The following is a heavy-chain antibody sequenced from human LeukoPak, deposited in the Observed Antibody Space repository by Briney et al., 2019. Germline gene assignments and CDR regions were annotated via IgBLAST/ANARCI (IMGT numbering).Heavy chain of an antibody. CDR3: ARVEMGTPRGAFDI. V-gene: IGHV3-23*01. J-gene: IGHJ3*02. D-gene: IGHD5-24*01. CDR2: SGSGGGT. CDR1: GFTYSSYA. Sequence: TGGSLRLSCAASGFTYSSYAMSWVPQAPGKGLEWGSGSGSGGGTYYADSVKGRFTISRDNSKNTLYLQVNSLRAEDTAVYYCARVEMGTPRGAFDIWGQGTMVTVSS.